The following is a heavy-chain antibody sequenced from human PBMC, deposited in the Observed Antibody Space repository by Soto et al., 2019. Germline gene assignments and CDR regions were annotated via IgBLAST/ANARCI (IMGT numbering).Heavy chain of an antibody. J-gene: IGHJ4*02. Sequence: GGSLRLSCAASGFAFSIHPMSWIRHPPEKGLEWVAGISDGGDLTYNADSVRGRFTISRDNSRNTLYLQMNSLRAEDTAIYYCAKCMGSSWIGVIDNWGQGTLVTVSS. D-gene: IGHD6-13*01. V-gene: IGHV3-23*01. CDR2: ISDGGDLT. CDR1: GFAFSIHP. CDR3: AKCMGSSWIGVIDN.